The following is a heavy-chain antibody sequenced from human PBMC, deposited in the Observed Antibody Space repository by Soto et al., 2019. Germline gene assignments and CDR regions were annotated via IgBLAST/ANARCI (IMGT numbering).Heavy chain of an antibody. CDR3: ERSLWFGELLLYFQH. V-gene: IGHV3-21*01. CDR1: GFTFSSYS. CDR2: ISSSSSYI. D-gene: IGHD3-10*01. Sequence: GGFLRLSCAASGFTFSSYSMNWVRQAPGKGLEWVSSISSSSSYIYYADSVKGRFTISRDNAKNSLYLQMNSLRAEDTAVYYCERSLWFGELLLYFQHWGQGTLVTVSS. J-gene: IGHJ1*01.